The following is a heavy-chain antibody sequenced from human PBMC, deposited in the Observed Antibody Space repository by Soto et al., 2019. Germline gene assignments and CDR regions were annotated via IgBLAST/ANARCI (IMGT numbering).Heavy chain of an antibody. CDR1: GFTFSSYS. Sequence: PGGSLRLSCAASGFTFSSYSMNWVRQAPGKGLEWVSYISSSSSTIYYADSVKGRFTISRDNAKNSLYLQMNSLRAEDTAVYYCASFPRFGIQDMDVWGKGTTVTVSS. D-gene: IGHD3-10*01. CDR2: ISSSSSTI. V-gene: IGHV3-48*01. CDR3: ASFPRFGIQDMDV. J-gene: IGHJ6*03.